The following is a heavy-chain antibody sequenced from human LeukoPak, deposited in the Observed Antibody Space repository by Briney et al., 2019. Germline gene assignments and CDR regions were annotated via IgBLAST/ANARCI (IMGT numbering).Heavy chain of an antibody. CDR2: IYIVGST. CDR1: GFTVSSNY. Sequence: GRSLRLSCAASGFTVSSNYMSWVRQAPGKGLEWVSVIYIVGSTYYADSVKGRFTISRDNSKNTLYLQMNSLRAEDTAVYYCAREACSSTSCYTAYFDYWGQGTLVTVSS. V-gene: IGHV3-53*01. D-gene: IGHD2-2*02. CDR3: AREACSSTSCYTAYFDY. J-gene: IGHJ4*02.